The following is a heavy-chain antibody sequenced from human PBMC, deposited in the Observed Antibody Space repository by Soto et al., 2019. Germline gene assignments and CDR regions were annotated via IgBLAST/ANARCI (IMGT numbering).Heavy chain of an antibody. Sequence: EVQLVESGGGLVQPGGSLRLSCAASGFTFSSYSMNWVRQAPGKGLEWVSYISSSSSTIYYADSVKGRFTISRDNAKXXXXXXXXXXXXXXXXXXXXXXXXXXXXDFDYWGQGTLVTVSS. CDR2: ISSSSSTI. CDR3: XXXXXXXXDFDY. J-gene: IGHJ4*02. V-gene: IGHV3-48*01. CDR1: GFTFSSYS.